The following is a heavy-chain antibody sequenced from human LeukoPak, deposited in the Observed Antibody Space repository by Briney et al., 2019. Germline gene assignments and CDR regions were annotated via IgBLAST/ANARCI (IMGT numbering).Heavy chain of an antibody. CDR1: GGSFSGYY. CDR3: ARTDYYGSGSYYTYYYYGMDV. D-gene: IGHD3-10*01. Sequence: SETLSLTCAVYGGSFSGYYWSWIRQPPGKGLEWLGEINHSGSTNYNPSLKSRVTISVDTSKNQFSLKLSSVTAADTAVYYCARTDYYGSGSYYTYYYYGMDVWGQGTTVTVSS. V-gene: IGHV4-34*01. CDR2: INHSGST. J-gene: IGHJ6*02.